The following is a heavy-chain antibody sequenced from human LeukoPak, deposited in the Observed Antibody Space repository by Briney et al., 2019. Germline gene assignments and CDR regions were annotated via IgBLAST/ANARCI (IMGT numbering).Heavy chain of an antibody. D-gene: IGHD6-13*01. CDR3: ARDRGIAAAGTDFQY. J-gene: IGHJ4*02. CDR1: GFTFSSYS. V-gene: IGHV3-48*01. Sequence: PGGSLRLSCAASGFTFSSYSMNWVRQAPGKGLEWVSYISSSSSTIYYADSVKGRFTISRDNAKNSLYLQMNSLRAEDTAVYYCARDRGIAAAGTDFQYWGQGTLVTVSS. CDR2: ISSSSSTI.